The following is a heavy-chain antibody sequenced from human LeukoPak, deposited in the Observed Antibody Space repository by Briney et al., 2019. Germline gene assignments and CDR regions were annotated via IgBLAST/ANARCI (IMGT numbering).Heavy chain of an antibody. D-gene: IGHD6-13*01. CDR2: VSWNGGSI. V-gene: IGHV3-9*01. CDR1: GFTFEDYA. Sequence: PGGSLRLSCAASGFTFEDYAMHWVRQAPGKGLEWVSGVSWNGGSIGYADSVKGRFTISRDTAKDSLYLQMNSLRAEDTALYYCAKGRTTAGLYYAMDVWGQGTTVTVSS. J-gene: IGHJ6*02. CDR3: AKGRTTAGLYYAMDV.